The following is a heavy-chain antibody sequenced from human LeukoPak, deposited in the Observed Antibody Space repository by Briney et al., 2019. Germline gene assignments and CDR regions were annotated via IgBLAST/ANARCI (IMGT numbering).Heavy chain of an antibody. CDR1: GFTFSSYA. V-gene: IGHV3-30*04. CDR2: ISYDGSNK. D-gene: IGHD6-6*01. Sequence: GESLKISCAASGFTFSSYAMHWVRQAPGKGLEWVAVISYDGSNKYYADSVKGRFTISRDNSKNTLYLQMNSLRAEDTAVYYCARETSDYAFDIWGQGTMVTVSS. J-gene: IGHJ3*02. CDR3: ARETSDYAFDI.